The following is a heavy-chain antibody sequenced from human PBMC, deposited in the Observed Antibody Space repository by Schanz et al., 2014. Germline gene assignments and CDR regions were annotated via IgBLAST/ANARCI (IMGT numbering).Heavy chain of an antibody. CDR2: ITYNGGTI. CDR1: GITFSSHS. J-gene: IGHJ5*02. D-gene: IGHD3-10*01. Sequence: EVQLVQSGGGLVQPGGSLRLSCAASGITFSSHSFNWVRQAPGKGLEWISYITYNGGTIYYADSVKGRFTISRDNAKNSLFLHMNSLRAEDTAVYYCVRDILHRVYDSGSPWGQGTLXTVSS. CDR3: VRDILHRVYDSGSP. V-gene: IGHV3-48*01.